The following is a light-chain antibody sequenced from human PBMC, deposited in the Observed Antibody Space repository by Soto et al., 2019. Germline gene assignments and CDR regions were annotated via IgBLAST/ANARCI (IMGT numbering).Light chain of an antibody. CDR2: AAS. CDR3: QQSFTTVRT. CDR1: QSIGNA. Sequence: DIQMTQSPSTLSASVGDRVTITCRAGQSIGNALNWYQQKPGRAPKLLVYAASSLQSGVPSRFSGSGSGTVFTLTISSLQPDDLATYYCQQSFTTVRTFGQGTKLDIK. V-gene: IGKV1-39*01. J-gene: IGKJ2*01.